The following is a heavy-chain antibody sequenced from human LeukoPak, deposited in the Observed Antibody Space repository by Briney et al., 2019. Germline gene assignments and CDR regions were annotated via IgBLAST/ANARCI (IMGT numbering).Heavy chain of an antibody. CDR3: ARAEQQLVDPPFGY. CDR2: ISSSSSYI. J-gene: IGHJ4*02. V-gene: IGHV3-21*01. D-gene: IGHD6-13*01. Sequence: GGSLRLSCAASGFTFSSYSMNWVRQAPGKGLEWVSSISSSSSYIYYADSVKGRFTISRDNAKNSLYLQMNSLRAEDTAVYYCARAEQQLVDPPFGYWGQGTLVTVSS. CDR1: GFTFSSYS.